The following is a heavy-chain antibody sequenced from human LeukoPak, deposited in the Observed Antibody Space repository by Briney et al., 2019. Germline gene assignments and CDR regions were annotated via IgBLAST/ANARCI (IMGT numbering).Heavy chain of an antibody. CDR3: ASDYCSGGSCYYH. CDR1: GGSISSSSYS. Sequence: NPSETLSLTCTVSGGSISSSSYSWGWIRQPPGKGLEWIGSIYYSGSTYYNPSLKSRVTISVDTSKNQFSLKLSSVTAADTAVYYCASDYCSGGSCYYHWGQGTLVTVSS. J-gene: IGHJ5*02. D-gene: IGHD2-15*01. V-gene: IGHV4-39*01. CDR2: IYYSGST.